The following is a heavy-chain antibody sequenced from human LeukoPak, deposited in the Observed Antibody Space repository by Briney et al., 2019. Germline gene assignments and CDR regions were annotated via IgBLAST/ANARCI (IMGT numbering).Heavy chain of an antibody. Sequence: PGGSLRLSCAASGFTFSSYWMSWVRQAPGKGLEWVANIKQDGSEKYYVDSVKGRFTISRDNAKNSLYLQMNSLRAEDTAVYYCARDGRYYYDSSGYHPWGQGTLVTVSS. CDR1: GFTFSSYW. CDR3: ARDGRYYYDSSGYHP. V-gene: IGHV3-7*01. D-gene: IGHD3-22*01. CDR2: IKQDGSEK. J-gene: IGHJ5*02.